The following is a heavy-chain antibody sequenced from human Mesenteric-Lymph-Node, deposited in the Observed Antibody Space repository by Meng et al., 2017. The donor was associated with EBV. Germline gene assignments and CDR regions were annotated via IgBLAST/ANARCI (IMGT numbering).Heavy chain of an antibody. CDR3: ARVEVGITSGDY. J-gene: IGHJ4*02. V-gene: IGHV1-18*01. D-gene: IGHD1-26*01. CDR2: INAYNGDT. CDR1: GYTFTNYG. Sequence: QAQLGQAGGGVKEQGAPVKVPFKASGYTFTNYGIAWVRQTPGQGLGWMGWINAYNGDTNYAHTHQGRGTMTTDTSTSTAYRELWSLRSDDTAVYYCARVEVGITSGDYWGQGTLVTVSS.